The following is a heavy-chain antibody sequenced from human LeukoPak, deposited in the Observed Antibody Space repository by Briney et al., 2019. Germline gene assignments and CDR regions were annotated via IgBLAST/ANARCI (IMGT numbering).Heavy chain of an antibody. CDR2: INPSGGST. V-gene: IGHV1-46*01. CDR1: GYTFTSYY. D-gene: IGHD6-13*01. J-gene: IGHJ6*03. Sequence: ASVKVSCKASGYTFTSYYMHWVRQAPGQGLEWMGIINPSGGSTSYAQKFQGRVTMTRDTSISTAYMELSRLRSDDTAVYYCATGPRIAAAGSKNYYYYYMDVWGKGTTVTVSS. CDR3: ATGPRIAAAGSKNYYYYYMDV.